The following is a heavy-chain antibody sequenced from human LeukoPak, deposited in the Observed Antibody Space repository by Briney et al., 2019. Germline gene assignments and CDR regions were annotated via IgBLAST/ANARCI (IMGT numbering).Heavy chain of an antibody. CDR2: IKQDGSEE. D-gene: IGHD5-18*01. CDR3: TRAGYTYNTLYY. J-gene: IGHJ4*02. V-gene: IGHV3-7*01. CDR1: GFTFSSFW. Sequence: GGSPRLSCAASGFTFSSFWMSWVRQAPGKGLEWVANIKQDGSEEYYVDSVKGRFTISRDNARNSLYLQMNSLRADDTAVYYCTRAGYTYNTLYYWGQGTLVTVSS.